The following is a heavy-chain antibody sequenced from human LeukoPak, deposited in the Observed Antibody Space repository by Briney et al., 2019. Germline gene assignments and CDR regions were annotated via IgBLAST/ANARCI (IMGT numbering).Heavy chain of an antibody. V-gene: IGHV3-30*04. CDR1: GFTFSSYA. J-gene: IGHJ4*02. D-gene: IGHD3-10*01. CDR3: ARVSYYGSGRDDSSDY. Sequence: PGGSLRLSCAASGFTFSSYAMHWVRQAPGKGLEWVAVISYDGSNKYYADSVKGRFTISRGNSKNTLYLQMNSLRAEDTAVYYCARVSYYGSGRDDSSDYWGQGTLVTVSS. CDR2: ISYDGSNK.